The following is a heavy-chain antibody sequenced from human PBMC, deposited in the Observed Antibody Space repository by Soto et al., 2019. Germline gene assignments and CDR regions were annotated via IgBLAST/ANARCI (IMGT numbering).Heavy chain of an antibody. CDR3: AKWDGSSSWYGYYYGMDV. V-gene: IGHV3-23*01. J-gene: IGHJ6*02. D-gene: IGHD6-13*01. CDR1: GFTFSSYA. CDR2: ISGSGGST. Sequence: PGGSLRLSCAASGFTFSSYAMIWVRQAPGKGLEWVSAISGSGGSTYYADSVKGRFTISRDNSKNTLYLQMNSLRAEDTAVYYCAKWDGSSSWYGYYYGMDVWGQGTTVTVSS.